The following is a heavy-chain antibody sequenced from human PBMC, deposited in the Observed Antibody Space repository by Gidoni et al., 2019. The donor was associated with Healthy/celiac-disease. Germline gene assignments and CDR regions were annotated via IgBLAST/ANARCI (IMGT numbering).Heavy chain of an antibody. CDR2: IFSNDEK. J-gene: IGHJ3*02. CDR3: ERATDYDVWSGYYNPPDAFDI. D-gene: IGHD3-3*01. V-gene: IGHV2-26*01. Sequence: QLTLMESGPVLLKPTETLTLTCTVSGFSLSNARMGVSWIRQPPGKALEWLAHIFSNDEKSYSTSLKSRRNIAKDTAKSKVVLTMTNMDPGDTATYYCERATDYDVWSGYYNPPDAFDIWGQGTMVTVSS. CDR1: GFSLSNARMG.